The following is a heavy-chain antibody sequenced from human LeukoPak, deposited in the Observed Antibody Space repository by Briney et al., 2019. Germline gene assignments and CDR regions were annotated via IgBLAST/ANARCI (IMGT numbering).Heavy chain of an antibody. J-gene: IGHJ4*02. V-gene: IGHV4-59*01. Sequence: SETLSLTCTVSGGSINTYYWSWIRQPPGKGLEWIGYIYYSGSTNYNPSLKSRVTISVDTSKNQFSLKLSSVTAADTAVYYCARDARSSSHFDYWCQGTLVTVSS. CDR2: IYYSGST. D-gene: IGHD6-6*01. CDR3: ARDARSSSHFDY. CDR1: GGSINTYY.